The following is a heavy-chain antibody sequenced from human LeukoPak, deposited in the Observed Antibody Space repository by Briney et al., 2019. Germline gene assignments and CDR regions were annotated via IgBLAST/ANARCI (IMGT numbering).Heavy chain of an antibody. CDR3: GRLGDAFDI. CDR1: GFTFSSYA. V-gene: IGHV3-64D*06. J-gene: IGHJ3*02. D-gene: IGHD6-6*01. CDR2: ISSNGDVT. Sequence: GGSLRLSCSASGFTFSSYAMHWVRQAPGKGLEYVSAISSNGDVTYYADSVKGRFSISRDNSKITLYLQMSSLRAEDTAVYYCGRLGDAFDIWGQGTMVTVSA.